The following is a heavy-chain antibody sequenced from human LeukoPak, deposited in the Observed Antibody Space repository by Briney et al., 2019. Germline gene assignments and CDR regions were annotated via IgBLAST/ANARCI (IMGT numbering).Heavy chain of an antibody. Sequence: ASVKVSCKASGYTFTSYDINWVRQATGQGLEWMGWINPNSGGTNYAQKFQGRVTMTRDTSISTAYMELSRLRSDDTAVYYCARDRIGAIAALGSNWFDPWGQGTLVTVSS. CDR1: GYTFTSYD. CDR2: INPNSGGT. CDR3: ARDRIGAIAALGSNWFDP. J-gene: IGHJ5*02. V-gene: IGHV1-2*02. D-gene: IGHD6-6*01.